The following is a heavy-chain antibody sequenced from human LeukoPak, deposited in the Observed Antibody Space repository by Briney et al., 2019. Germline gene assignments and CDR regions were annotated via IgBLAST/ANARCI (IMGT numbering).Heavy chain of an antibody. D-gene: IGHD3-22*01. V-gene: IGHV4-59*01. Sequence: ASETLSLTCTVSGGSMNNYYRSWIRQSPGKGLEWIGYIYHTGSATYKPSLKSRVTLSLDTSKNQFSLKLSSVTAADTAVYYCARGRGDSKGTSFDFWGQGTLVTVSS. J-gene: IGHJ4*02. CDR3: ARGRGDSKGTSFDF. CDR2: IYHTGSA. CDR1: GGSMNNYY.